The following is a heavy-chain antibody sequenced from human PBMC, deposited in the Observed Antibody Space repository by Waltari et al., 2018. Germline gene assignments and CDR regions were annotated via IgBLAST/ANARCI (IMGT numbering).Heavy chain of an antibody. D-gene: IGHD7-27*01. J-gene: IGHJ4*02. CDR3: ARGSGVDY. CDR1: GFTFSTYV. Sequence: EVQLLESGGGLVQPGGCLRLSCAASGFTFSTYVMNWVRQAPGKGLEWVSSISDAGGIINYADSVKGRFTISRDNSKNTLYLQMNSLRAEYTAVYYCARGSGVDYWGQGTLVTISS. CDR2: ISDAGGII. V-gene: IGHV3-23*01.